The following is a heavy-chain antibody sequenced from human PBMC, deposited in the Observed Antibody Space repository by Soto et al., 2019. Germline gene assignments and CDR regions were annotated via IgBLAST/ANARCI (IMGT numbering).Heavy chain of an antibody. CDR2: INHSGST. CDR3: ARMETGYYDRGAFDI. J-gene: IGHJ3*02. D-gene: IGHD3-9*01. V-gene: IGHV4-34*01. CDR1: GGSFCGYY. Sequence: LSLTCAVYGGSFCGYYWSRIRQPPGKGLEWIGEINHSGSTNYNPSLKSRVTISVDTSKNQFSLKLSSVTAADTAVYYCARMETGYYDRGAFDIWGQGTMVTVSS.